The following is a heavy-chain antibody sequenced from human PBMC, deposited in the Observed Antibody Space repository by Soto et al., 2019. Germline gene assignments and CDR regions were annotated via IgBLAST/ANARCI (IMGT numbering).Heavy chain of an antibody. CDR1: GGSISSYY. CDR2: IYYSGST. CDR3: AREGYGGGGYREYFFDS. D-gene: IGHD6-19*01. Sequence: SETLSLTCTVSGGSISSYYWSWIRQPPGKGLEWIGYIYYSGSTNYNPSLKSRVTISVDTSKNQFSLKLSSVTAADPAVYYCAREGYGGGGYREYFFDSGGKGTLVPVSS. V-gene: IGHV4-59*01. J-gene: IGHJ4*02.